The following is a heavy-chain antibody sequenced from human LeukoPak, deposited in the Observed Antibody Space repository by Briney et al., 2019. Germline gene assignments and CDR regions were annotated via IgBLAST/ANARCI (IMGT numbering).Heavy chain of an antibody. CDR2: IYQSGST. Sequence: SETLSLSCTVSGYSITTGRYWGWIRQPPGKGLEWIGSIYQSGSTYYNPSLKSRVTISVDKSKNQFSLNLRSVTAPDTAVYYCARSLSTAGIDYWGEGILVTVSS. CDR1: GYSITTGRY. J-gene: IGHJ4*02. CDR3: ARSLSTAGIDY. D-gene: IGHD2-2*01. V-gene: IGHV4-38-2*02.